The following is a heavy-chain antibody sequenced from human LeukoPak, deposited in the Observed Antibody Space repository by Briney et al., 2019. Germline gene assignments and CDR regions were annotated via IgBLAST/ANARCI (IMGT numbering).Heavy chain of an antibody. D-gene: IGHD3-10*01. CDR1: GGSISSYY. CDR3: VGGPGSDYKFDY. J-gene: IGHJ4*02. Sequence: SETLSLTCTVSGGSISSYYWSWIRQPARKGLEWIGRIFTSGSTNHNPSLKSRVNMSVDTSKNQFSLKVSSVTAADSAVYYCVGGPGSDYKFDYWGQGTLVTVSS. V-gene: IGHV4-4*07. CDR2: IFTSGST.